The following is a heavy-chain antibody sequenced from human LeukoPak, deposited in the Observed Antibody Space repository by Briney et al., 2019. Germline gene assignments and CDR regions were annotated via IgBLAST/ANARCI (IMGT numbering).Heavy chain of an antibody. D-gene: IGHD6-13*01. V-gene: IGHV1-2*02. Sequence: ASVKVSCKASGYTFTGYYMHWVRQAPGQGLEWMGWINPNSGGTNYAQKFQGRVTMTRDTSISTAYMELSRLGSDDTAMYYCARDLRGSSWGYYFDYWGQGTLVTVSS. CDR3: ARDLRGSSWGYYFDY. CDR1: GYTFTGYY. J-gene: IGHJ4*02. CDR2: INPNSGGT.